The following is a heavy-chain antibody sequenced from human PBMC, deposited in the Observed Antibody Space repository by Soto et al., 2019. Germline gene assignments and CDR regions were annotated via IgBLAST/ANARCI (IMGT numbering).Heavy chain of an antibody. J-gene: IGHJ5*02. Sequence: QVQLVESGGGVVQPGRSLRLSCAASGFTFSSYGMHWVRQAPGTGLEWVAVIWYDGSNKYYADSVKGRFTISRDNSKNTLYLQMNSLRAEDTAVYYCARDEIRAVAGSWGQGTLVTVSS. V-gene: IGHV3-33*01. CDR2: IWYDGSNK. CDR1: GFTFSSYG. D-gene: IGHD6-19*01. CDR3: ARDEIRAVAGS.